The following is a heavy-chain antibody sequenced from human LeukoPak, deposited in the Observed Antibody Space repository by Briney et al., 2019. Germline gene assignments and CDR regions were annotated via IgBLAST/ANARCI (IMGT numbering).Heavy chain of an antibody. D-gene: IGHD3-22*01. CDR1: GFTFSSYA. V-gene: IGHV3-23*01. J-gene: IGHJ4*02. CDR3: AKDAAETMIVVVTNDY. CDR2: ISGSGGST. Sequence: GGSQRLSCAASGFTFSSYAMSWVRQAPGKGLEWVSAISGSGGSTYYADSVKGRFTISRDNSKNTLYLQMNSLRAEDTAVYYCAKDAAETMIVVVTNDYWGQGTLVTVSS.